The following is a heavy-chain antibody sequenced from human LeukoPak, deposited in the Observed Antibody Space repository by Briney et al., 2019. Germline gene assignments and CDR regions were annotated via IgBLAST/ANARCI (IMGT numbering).Heavy chain of an antibody. CDR3: ARDYGGGWFQIDY. CDR2: ISYSGST. CDR1: GGSFSGYY. D-gene: IGHD6-13*01. Sequence: SETLSLTCAVYGGSFSGYYWSWIRQPPGKGLEWIGYISYSGSTNYNPSLKSRLTISLDTSKRQFSLNLNSVTVADTALYYCARDYGGGWFQIDYWGQGTLVTVSS. J-gene: IGHJ4*02. V-gene: IGHV4-34*11.